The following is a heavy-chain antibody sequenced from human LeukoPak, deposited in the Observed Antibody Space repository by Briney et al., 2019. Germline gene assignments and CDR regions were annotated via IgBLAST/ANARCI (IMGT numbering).Heavy chain of an antibody. D-gene: IGHD1-26*01. Sequence: GGSLRLSCAASGFTVSSNYMSWVRQAPGKGLEWVSVIYSGGSTYYADSVKGRFTISRDNSKNTLYLQMNSLRAEGTAVYYCARGPEWELLGYFDYWGQGTLVTVSS. CDR3: ARGPEWELLGYFDY. V-gene: IGHV3-66*02. CDR1: GFTVSSNY. J-gene: IGHJ4*02. CDR2: IYSGGST.